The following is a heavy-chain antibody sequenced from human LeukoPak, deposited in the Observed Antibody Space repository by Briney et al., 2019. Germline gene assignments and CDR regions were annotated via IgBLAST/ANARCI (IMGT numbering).Heavy chain of an antibody. CDR3: AREAPNYFDY. CDR1: GYTFTGYY. V-gene: IGHV1-2*02. J-gene: IGHJ4*02. Sequence: ASVKVSFKASGYTFTGYYMHWVRQAPGQGVEWMGWINPNSGGTNYAQKFQGRVTITRDTSISTAYMELSRLRSDDTAVYYCAREAPNYFDYWGQGTLVTVSS. CDR2: INPNSGGT.